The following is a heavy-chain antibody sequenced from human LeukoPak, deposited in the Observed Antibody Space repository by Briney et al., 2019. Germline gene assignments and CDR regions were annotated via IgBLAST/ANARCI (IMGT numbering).Heavy chain of an antibody. CDR2: INTNSGGT. J-gene: IGHJ4*02. Sequence: GASVKVSCKASGYTFTGYDMHWVRQGPGQGLEWMGWINTNSGGTNYVQKFQGRVTMTRDTSISTAYMELSRLRSDDTAVYYCARKTTAYDYWGQGTLVTVSS. CDR3: ARKTTAYDY. V-gene: IGHV1-2*02. D-gene: IGHD4-11*01. CDR1: GYTFTGYD.